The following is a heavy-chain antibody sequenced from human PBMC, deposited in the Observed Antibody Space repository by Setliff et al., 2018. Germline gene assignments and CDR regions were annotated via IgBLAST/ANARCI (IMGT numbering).Heavy chain of an antibody. J-gene: IGHJ3*02. V-gene: IGHV7-4-1*02. Sequence: VSCKASGYTFTSYAMNWVRQAPGQGLEWMGWINTNTGNPTYAQGFTGRFVFSLDTSVSTAYLQISSLKAEDTAVYYCTSSSSPRGGAFDIWGQGTMVTVSS. CDR2: INTNTGNP. D-gene: IGHD6-6*01. CDR1: GYTFTSYA. CDR3: TSSSSPRGGAFDI.